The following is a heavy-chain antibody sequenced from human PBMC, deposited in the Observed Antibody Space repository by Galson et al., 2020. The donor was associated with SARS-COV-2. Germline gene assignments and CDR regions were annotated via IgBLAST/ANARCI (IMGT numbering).Heavy chain of an antibody. D-gene: IGHD3-10*01. V-gene: IGHV4-31*03. CDR2: IYYSGST. CDR3: ARDTQPSMVRGDLYYYGMDV. Sequence: ASETLSLTCTVSGGSISSGGYYWSWIRQHPGKGLEWIGYIYYSGSTYYNPSLKSRVTISVDTSKNQFSLKLSSVTAADTAVYYCARDTQPSMVRGDLYYYGMDVWGQGTTVTVSS. J-gene: IGHJ6*02. CDR1: GGSISSGGYY.